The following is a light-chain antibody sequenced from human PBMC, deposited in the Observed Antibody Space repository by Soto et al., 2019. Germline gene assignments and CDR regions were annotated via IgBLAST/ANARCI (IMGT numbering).Light chain of an antibody. V-gene: IGLV2-14*01. CDR1: SSDVGAYNY. J-gene: IGLJ1*01. Sequence: QSVLTQPASVSGSPGQSITISCTGTSSDVGAYNYVSWYQQHPGRAPKLMIYEVSDRPSGVSNRFSGSKSGNTASLTISGLQAEDEADYYCASYTTIPSLFGTGTKVTVL. CDR2: EVS. CDR3: ASYTTIPSL.